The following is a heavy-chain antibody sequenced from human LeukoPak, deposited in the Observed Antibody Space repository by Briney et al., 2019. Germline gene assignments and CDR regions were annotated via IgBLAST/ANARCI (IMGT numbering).Heavy chain of an antibody. D-gene: IGHD2-21*01. J-gene: IGHJ6*03. CDR3: ARDGGDCYYCMDV. CDR1: GGSISSYY. Sequence: NPSETLSLTCTVSGGSISSYYWSWIRQPPGKGLEWIGSLYYSGSTYYNPSLKSRVTISVDTSKNQFSLKLSSVTAADTAVYYCARDGGDCYYCMDVWGKGTTVTVSS. V-gene: IGHV4-59*01. CDR2: LYYSGST.